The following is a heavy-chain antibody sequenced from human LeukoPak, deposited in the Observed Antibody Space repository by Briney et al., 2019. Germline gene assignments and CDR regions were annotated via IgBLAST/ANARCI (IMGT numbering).Heavy chain of an antibody. J-gene: IGHJ4*02. D-gene: IGHD1-1*01. V-gene: IGHV2-5*02. CDR1: GFALSTSGVG. CDR2: IYWDDDK. CDR3: AHRLRGYNWNDGIFDY. Sequence: SGPTRVNATQTLTLTCTFSGFALSTSGVGVGWIRQPPGKALECLALIYWDDDKRYSPSLKTRLTITKDTSRNQVVLTMTNMDPVDTATYYCAHRLRGYNWNDGIFDYWGQGTLVTVSS.